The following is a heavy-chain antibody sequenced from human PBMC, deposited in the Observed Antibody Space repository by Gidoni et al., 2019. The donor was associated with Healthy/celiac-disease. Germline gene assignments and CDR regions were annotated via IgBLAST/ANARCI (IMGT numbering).Heavy chain of an antibody. CDR3: AKDYYDSSGYYYGIVSAVDY. J-gene: IGHJ4*02. CDR2: ISSSVSTI. D-gene: IGHD3-22*01. Sequence: QVPLVESGGGLVKPGGYLRLSCAASGFTFSDYYMSWIRQAPGKGLEWVSYISSSVSTIYYADSVKGRFTISRDNAKNSLYLQMNSLRAEDTAVYYCAKDYYDSSGYYYGIVSAVDYWGQGTLVTVSS. CDR1: GFTFSDYY. V-gene: IGHV3-11*01.